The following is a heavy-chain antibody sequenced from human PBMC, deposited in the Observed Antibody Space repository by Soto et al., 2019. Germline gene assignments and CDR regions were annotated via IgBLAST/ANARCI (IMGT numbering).Heavy chain of an antibody. J-gene: IGHJ6*03. CDR3: ARESGGATATLDYYYFYMDV. V-gene: IGHV1-2*04. Sequence: QVQLVQSGAEVKKPGASVTVSCRSSGDTFNDYYIHWVRQAPGQGLEWMGWINPNGGVTKYAQKFQGWVTMTRDTSIRTVYMQLSRLRSDDTAVDYCARESGGATATLDYYYFYMDVWGTGTMVTVSS. CDR1: GDTFNDYY. CDR2: INPNGGVT. D-gene: IGHD5-12*01.